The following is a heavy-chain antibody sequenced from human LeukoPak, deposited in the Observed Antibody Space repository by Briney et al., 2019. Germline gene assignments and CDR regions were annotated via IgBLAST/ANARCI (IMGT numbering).Heavy chain of an antibody. V-gene: IGHV4-61*08. CDR3: ARGGRGGYTFDY. CDR2: IYYSGST. D-gene: IGHD5-12*01. CDR1: GGSISSGDYY. J-gene: IGHJ4*02. Sequence: SETLSLTCTVSGGSISSGDYYWSWIRQPPGKGLEWIGYIYYSGSTNYNPSLKSRVTISVDTSKNQFSLKLSSVTAADTAVYYCARGGRGGYTFDYWGQGTLVTVSS.